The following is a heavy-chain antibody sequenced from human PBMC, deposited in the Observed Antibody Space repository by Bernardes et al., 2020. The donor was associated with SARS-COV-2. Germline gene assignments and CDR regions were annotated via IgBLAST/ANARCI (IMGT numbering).Heavy chain of an antibody. CDR2: ISGSGGST. CDR3: AKEGPYSSSSSLYYFNY. D-gene: IGHD6-6*01. V-gene: IGHV3-23*01. J-gene: IGHJ4*02. CDR1: GFTFSSYA. Sequence: GGSLRLSCAASGFTFSSYAMSWVRQAPGKGLEWVSAISGSGGSTFYADSVKGRFTVSRDNSKNTLYLQINSLRAEDTAIYYCAKEGPYSSSSSLYYFNYWGQGTLVTVSS.